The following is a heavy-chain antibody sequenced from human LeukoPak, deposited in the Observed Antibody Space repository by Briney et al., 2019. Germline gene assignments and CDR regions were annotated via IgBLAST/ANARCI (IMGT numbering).Heavy chain of an antibody. D-gene: IGHD1-26*01. Sequence: SETLSLTCTVSGYSISSGYYWGWIRQPPGKGLEGIGSIYHSGSTYYNPTLKSRVTISVDTSKNQFSLKLSSVTAADTAVYYCARGFAPGVGATSLFDYWGEGTLVTVSS. CDR1: GYSISSGYY. J-gene: IGHJ4*02. CDR2: IYHSGST. CDR3: ARGFAPGVGATSLFDY. V-gene: IGHV4-38-2*02.